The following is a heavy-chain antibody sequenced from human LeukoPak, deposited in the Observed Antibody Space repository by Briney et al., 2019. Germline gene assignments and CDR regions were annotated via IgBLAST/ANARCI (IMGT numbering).Heavy chain of an antibody. Sequence: PGASVKVSCTASGGTSNSHAISWVRQAPGQGLEWMGRISPNLGTTNRAQNFQDRVTLTADKSTNTAYMELTSLTSDDTAVYYCATTNDGGGYQWGDFFDFWGQGTLVTVSS. CDR1: GGTSNSHA. CDR2: ISPNLGTT. V-gene: IGHV1-69*04. J-gene: IGHJ4*02. D-gene: IGHD3-22*01. CDR3: ATTNDGGGYQWGDFFDF.